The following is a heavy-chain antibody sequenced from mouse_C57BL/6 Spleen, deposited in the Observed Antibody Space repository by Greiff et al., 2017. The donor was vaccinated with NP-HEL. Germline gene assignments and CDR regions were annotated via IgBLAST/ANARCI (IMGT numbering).Heavy chain of an antibody. J-gene: IGHJ4*01. D-gene: IGHD1-1*01. CDR3: ARDYYGSIPFYAMGY. V-gene: IGHV5-4*01. CDR1: GFTFSSYA. CDR2: ISDGGSYT. Sequence: EVMLVESGGGLVKPGGSLKLSCAASGFTFSSYAMSWVRQTPEKRLEWVATISDGGSYTYYPDNVKGRFTISRDNAKNNLYLQMSHLKSEDTAMYYCARDYYGSIPFYAMGYWGQGASVTVSS.